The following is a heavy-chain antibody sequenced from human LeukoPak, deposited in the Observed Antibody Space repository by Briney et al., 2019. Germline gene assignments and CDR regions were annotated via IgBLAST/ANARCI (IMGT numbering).Heavy chain of an antibody. CDR1: GGSVSRSPYY. J-gene: IGHJ4*02. Sequence: SETLSLTCTVSGGSVSRSPYYWGWIRQPPGKGLEWIGNIYYSGSTYYNPSLKSRVTISVDTSKNQFSLKLTSVTAADTAVYYCARGYSGYSRTLGFDYWGQGTLVTVSS. CDR2: IYYSGST. CDR3: ARGYSGYSRTLGFDY. D-gene: IGHD6-13*01. V-gene: IGHV4-39*01.